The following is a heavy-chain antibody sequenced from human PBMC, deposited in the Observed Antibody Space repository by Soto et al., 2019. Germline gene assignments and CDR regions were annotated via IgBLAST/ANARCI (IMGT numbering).Heavy chain of an antibody. D-gene: IGHD6-13*01. CDR2: IIPIFGTA. Sequence: SVKVSCKASGCTLSSYAISWVRQAPGQGLEWMGGIIPIFGTANYAQKFQGRVTITADESTSTAYMELSSLRSEDTAVYYCARGVGSSWSHFDYWGQGTLVTVSS. V-gene: IGHV1-69*13. CDR3: ARGVGSSWSHFDY. J-gene: IGHJ4*02. CDR1: GCTLSSYA.